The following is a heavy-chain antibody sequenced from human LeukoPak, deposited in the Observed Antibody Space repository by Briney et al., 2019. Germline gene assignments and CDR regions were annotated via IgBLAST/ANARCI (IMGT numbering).Heavy chain of an antibody. CDR2: ISGSGGST. J-gene: IGHJ4*02. V-gene: IGHV3-23*01. CDR1: GFTFSSYA. CDR3: AKGLTGTKNPDDY. Sequence: GGSLRLSCAASGFTFSSYAMSWVRQAPGEGLGWVSAISGSGGSTYYADSVKGRFTISRDNSKNTLYLKMNSLRAADPAVYSSAKGLTGTKNPDDYWGQGPVVTVSS. D-gene: IGHD1-20*01.